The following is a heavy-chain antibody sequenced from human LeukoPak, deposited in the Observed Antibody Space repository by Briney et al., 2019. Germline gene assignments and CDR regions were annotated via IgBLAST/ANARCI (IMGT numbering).Heavy chain of an antibody. CDR3: ARCGDGLPCDFDY. Sequence: GGSLRLSCAASEFTFSDYYMSWIRQAPGKGLAWVSYISSTSSTRYYADSVKGRFSISRDNAKNTLYLQMNSLRAEDTAVYYCARCGDGLPCDFDYWGQGTLVTVSS. D-gene: IGHD3-10*01. J-gene: IGHJ4*02. CDR2: ISSTSSTR. CDR1: EFTFSDYY. V-gene: IGHV3-11*04.